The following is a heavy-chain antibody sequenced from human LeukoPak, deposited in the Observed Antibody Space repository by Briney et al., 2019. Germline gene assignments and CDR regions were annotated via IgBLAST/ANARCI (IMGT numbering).Heavy chain of an antibody. V-gene: IGHV4-59*01. CDR3: ARESYYYESSGYYPYYFDY. Sequence: SETLSLTCTVSGGSISSYYWSWIRQPPGEGLEWIGYIYYSGSTNYNPSLKSRVTISVDTSENHFSLKLSSVTAADTAVYYCARESYYYESSGYYPYYFDYWGQGILVTVSP. CDR2: IYYSGST. D-gene: IGHD3-22*01. J-gene: IGHJ4*02. CDR1: GGSISSYY.